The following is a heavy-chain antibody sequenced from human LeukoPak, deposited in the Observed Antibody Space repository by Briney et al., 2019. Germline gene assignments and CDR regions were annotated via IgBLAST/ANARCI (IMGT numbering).Heavy chain of an antibody. D-gene: IGHD1-14*01. CDR1: GFAFSSYG. V-gene: IGHV3-33*01. Sequence: PGGSLRLSCAASGFAFSSYGMHWVRQAPGKGLEWVAVIWYDGSNKYYADSVKGRFTISRDNAKNSLYLQMHSLGAEDTAVYYCARHRYISTRDFEYWGQGTLVTVSS. CDR2: IWYDGSNK. CDR3: ARHRYISTRDFEY. J-gene: IGHJ4*02.